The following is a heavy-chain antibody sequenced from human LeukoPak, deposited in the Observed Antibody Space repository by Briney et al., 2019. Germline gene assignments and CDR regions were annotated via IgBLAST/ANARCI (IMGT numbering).Heavy chain of an antibody. CDR3: ARIDTGYYYDSSAPSNWFDP. CDR2: IYYSGST. Sequence: SETLSLTCTVSSGSISNYYWSWIRQPPGKGLEWIGYIYYSGSTNYNPSLKSRVTISVDTSKNQFSLKLSSVTAADTAVYYCARIDTGYYYDSSAPSNWFDPWGQGTLVTVSS. CDR1: SGSISNYY. V-gene: IGHV4-59*01. J-gene: IGHJ5*02. D-gene: IGHD3-22*01.